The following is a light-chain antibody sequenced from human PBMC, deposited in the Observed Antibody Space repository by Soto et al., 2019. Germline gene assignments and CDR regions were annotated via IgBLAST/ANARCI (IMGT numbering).Light chain of an antibody. J-gene: IGLJ1*01. V-gene: IGLV1-47*01. Sequence: QPVLTQPPSASGTPGQRVTISCSGSSSNIGSNYVYWYQHLPGTAPKVLIYRNNQRPSGVPDRFSGSKSGTSASLAISGLRSEDEADYYCAAWDDSLSGSYGFGVGTTLTVL. CDR1: SSNIGSNY. CDR2: RNN. CDR3: AAWDDSLSGSYG.